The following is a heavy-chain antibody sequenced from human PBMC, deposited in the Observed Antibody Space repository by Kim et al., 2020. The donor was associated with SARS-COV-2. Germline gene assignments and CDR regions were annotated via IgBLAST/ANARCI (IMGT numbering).Heavy chain of an antibody. V-gene: IGHV3-7*01. CDR2: IDQDGSAK. Sequence: GGSLRLSCAASGFTFSSYWLSWVRQAPGQGLEWVANIDQDGSAKYYVASVKGRCTISRDNAKNSLFLQMNSLRDEDTGVYYCASMGRGRYPYYFDYWGQGTVVTVSS. CDR3: ASMGRGRYPYYFDY. CDR1: GFTFSSYW. J-gene: IGHJ4*02. D-gene: IGHD3-10*01.